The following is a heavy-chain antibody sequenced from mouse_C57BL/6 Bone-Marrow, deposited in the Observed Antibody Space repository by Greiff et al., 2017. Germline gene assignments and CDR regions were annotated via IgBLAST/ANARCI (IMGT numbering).Heavy chain of an antibody. Sequence: QVQLQQPGAELVKPGASVTLSCKASGYTFTSYWMHWVKQRPGRGLEWIGRIDPNSGGTKYNEKFKSKATLTVDKPPSTAYMQHSSLTSEDSAVYYCGRGDSGSSLEAGFAYWGKGTVVSVCA. CDR1: GYTFTSYW. J-gene: IGHJ3*01. V-gene: IGHV1-72*01. CDR3: GRGDSGSSLEAGFAY. D-gene: IGHD3-3*01. CDR2: IDPNSGGT.